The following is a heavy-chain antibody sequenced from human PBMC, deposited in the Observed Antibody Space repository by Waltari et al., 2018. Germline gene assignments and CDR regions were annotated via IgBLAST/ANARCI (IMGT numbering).Heavy chain of an antibody. CDR1: GGSISSHY. V-gene: IGHV4-59*11. D-gene: IGHD2-21*02. Sequence: QVQLQESGPGLVKPSETLSLTCTVSGGSISSHYWSWIRQPPGKGLEWIGYIYYSGSTNYNPSLKSRVTISVDTSKNQFSLKLSSVTAADTAVYYCARKGAALVTSYGMDVWGQGTTVTVSS. CDR3: ARKGAALVTSYGMDV. J-gene: IGHJ6*02. CDR2: IYYSGST.